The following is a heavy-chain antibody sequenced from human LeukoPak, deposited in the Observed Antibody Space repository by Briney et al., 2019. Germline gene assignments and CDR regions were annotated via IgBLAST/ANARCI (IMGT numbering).Heavy chain of an antibody. CDR1: GYTFTSYG. CDR2: ISAYNGNT. Sequence: ASVKVSCKASGYTFTSYGISWVRQAPGQGLEGMGWISAYNGNTNYAQKLQGRVTMTTDTSTSTAYMELRSLRSDDTAVYYCARAGYSSGWYETDYYYYYYYMDVWGKGTTVTISS. V-gene: IGHV1-18*01. J-gene: IGHJ6*03. D-gene: IGHD6-19*01. CDR3: ARAGYSSGWYETDYYYYYYYMDV.